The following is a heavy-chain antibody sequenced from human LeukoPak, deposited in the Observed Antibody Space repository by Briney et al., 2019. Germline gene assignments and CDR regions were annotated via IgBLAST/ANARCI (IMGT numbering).Heavy chain of an antibody. CDR2: MKHDGSEK. D-gene: IGHD5-12*01. V-gene: IGHV3-7*01. CDR3: ARGYRHSGYDLYDY. CDR1: GFSFSNYW. J-gene: IGHJ4*02. Sequence: GGSLRLSCAASGFSFSNYWMGWVRQAQGKGLEWVANMKHDGSEKYYGDSVEGRFTISRDNAKNSLDLQMNSLRAEDTAVYYCARGYRHSGYDLYDYWGQGTLVTVSS.